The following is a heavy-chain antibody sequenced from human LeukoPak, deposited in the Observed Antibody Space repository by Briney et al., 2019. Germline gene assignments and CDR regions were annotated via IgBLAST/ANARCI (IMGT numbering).Heavy chain of an antibody. J-gene: IGHJ6*02. CDR1: GDSVSSNSAA. D-gene: IGHD2-2*01. V-gene: IGHV6-1*01. CDR3: ARDWRYCSSTSCYVPGYYYYYGMDV. Sequence: SQTLSLTCAISGDSVSSNSAAWNWIRQSPSRGLEWLGRTYYRSKWYNDYAVSVKSRITINPDTSKNQFSLQLNSVTPEDTAVYYCARDWRYCSSTSCYVPGYYYYYGMDVWGQGTTVTVSS. CDR2: TYYRSKWYN.